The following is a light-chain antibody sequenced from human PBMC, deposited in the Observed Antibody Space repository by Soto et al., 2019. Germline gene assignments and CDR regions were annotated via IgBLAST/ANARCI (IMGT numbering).Light chain of an antibody. V-gene: IGLV2-23*02. CDR3: CSYAGSSTFYV. Sequence: QSALTQHAPVSGSPGQSITITCTGISSDVGSYNLISWYQQYPDKAPKLMIYEVSKRPSGVSNRFSGSKSGNTASLTISGLQAEDEADYYCCSYAGSSTFYVFGSGTKVTVL. CDR1: SSDVGSYNL. J-gene: IGLJ1*01. CDR2: EVS.